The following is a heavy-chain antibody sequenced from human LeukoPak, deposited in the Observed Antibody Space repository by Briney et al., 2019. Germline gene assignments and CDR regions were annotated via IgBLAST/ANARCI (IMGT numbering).Heavy chain of an antibody. V-gene: IGHV1-2*02. CDR2: INPNSGGT. CDR3: AREVIKDFWSGYYSAFDI. D-gene: IGHD3-3*01. Sequence: ASVKVSCKASGYTFTGYYMHWVRQAPGQGLGWMGWINPNSGGTNYAQKFQGRVTMTRDTSISTAYMELSRLRSDDTAVYYCAREVIKDFWSGYYSAFDIWGQGTMVTVSS. CDR1: GYTFTGYY. J-gene: IGHJ3*02.